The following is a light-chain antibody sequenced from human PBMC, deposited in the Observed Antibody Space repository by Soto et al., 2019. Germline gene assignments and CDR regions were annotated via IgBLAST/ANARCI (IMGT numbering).Light chain of an antibody. CDR3: QQYGVSPKR. CDR1: ESISNNY. Sequence: VLTQSPGTVSLSPGERATLSCRASESISNNYLGWYQQKPGQAPRLLIYGASSSATGIPDRFSGSGSGTDFTLTISRLEPEDFAVYYCQQYGVSPKRFGQGTTVEIK. V-gene: IGKV3-20*01. J-gene: IGKJ1*01. CDR2: GAS.